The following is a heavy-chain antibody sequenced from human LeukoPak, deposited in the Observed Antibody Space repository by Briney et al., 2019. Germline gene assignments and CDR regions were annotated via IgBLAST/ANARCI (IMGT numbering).Heavy chain of an antibody. J-gene: IGHJ4*02. CDR3: AKGDVVVPAAITDY. D-gene: IGHD2-2*01. V-gene: IGHV3-23*01. CDR1: GFTFSSYA. Sequence: PGGSLRLSCAASGFTFSSYAMSWVRQAPGKGLEWVSAISGSGGSTYYADSVKGRFTISRDNSKNTLYLQMNSLRAEDTAVNYCAKGDVVVPAAITDYWGQGTLVTVSS. CDR2: ISGSGGST.